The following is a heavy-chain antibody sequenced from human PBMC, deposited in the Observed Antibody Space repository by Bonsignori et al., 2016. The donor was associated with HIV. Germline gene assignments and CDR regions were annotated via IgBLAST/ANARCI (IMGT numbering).Heavy chain of an antibody. V-gene: IGHV4-61*02. D-gene: IGHD3-3*01. CDR2: VSAWGST. Sequence: QVQLQESGPGLVEPSQTLSLTCAVSGDSINTGSYYWNWIREPAGKGLEWIGRVSAWGSTHYNPSLKSRVTISTDTSKNHVSLKLTSVTATDTAVYYCARGGSFDFWNDVPESYNWFDPWGPGALVIVSS. J-gene: IGHJ5*02. CDR3: ARGGSFDFWNDVPESYNWFDP. CDR1: GDSINTGSYY.